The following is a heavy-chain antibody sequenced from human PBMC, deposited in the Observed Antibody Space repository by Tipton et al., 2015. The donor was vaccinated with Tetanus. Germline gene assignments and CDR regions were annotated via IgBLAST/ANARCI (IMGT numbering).Heavy chain of an antibody. CDR2: VYYSGST. V-gene: IGHV4-39*01. Sequence: LRLSCTVSGDSISSSEYYWGWIRQPPGEGLEWIASVYYSGSTYYNPSLKSRVTISVDTSKNQFSLKLRPVTAADTAVYYCATSGGGHCGAKCLINFFDPWGQGTLVTVSS. CDR1: GDSISSSEYY. CDR3: ATSGGGHCGAKCLINFFDP. J-gene: IGHJ5*02. D-gene: IGHD2-15*01.